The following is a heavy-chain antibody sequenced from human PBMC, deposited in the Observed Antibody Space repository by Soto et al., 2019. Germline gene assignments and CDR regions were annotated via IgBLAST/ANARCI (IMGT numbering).Heavy chain of an antibody. CDR2: INHSGST. CDR1: GGSFSGYY. V-gene: IGHV4-34*01. CDR3: ARGRGGPEVY. Sequence: QVQLQQWGAGLLKPSETLSLTCAVYGGSFSGYYWSWIRQPPGKGLEWIGEINHSGSTNYNPSLKSPVTTPVDTAKNQFSLKLSSVTAADTAAYYCARGRGGPEVYWGQGTLVTVSS. J-gene: IGHJ4*02.